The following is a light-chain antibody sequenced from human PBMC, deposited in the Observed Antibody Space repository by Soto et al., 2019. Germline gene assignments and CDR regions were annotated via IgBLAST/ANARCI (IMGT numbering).Light chain of an antibody. Sequence: EVVMTQSPLSLPVTLGQPASISCRSSQSLAYIDGNTYLTWFHQRPGQSPRRLIYYVSNRDSGVPATFSGSRSGYDFTLNISTVEAEDAGIYYCMQSPHSPPSTFGQRTKLQIK. V-gene: IGKV2-30*01. CDR1: QSLAYIDGNTY. J-gene: IGKJ2*01. CDR3: MQSPHSPPST. CDR2: YVS.